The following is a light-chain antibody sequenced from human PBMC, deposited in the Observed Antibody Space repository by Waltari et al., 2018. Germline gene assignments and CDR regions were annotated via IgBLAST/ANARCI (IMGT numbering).Light chain of an antibody. J-gene: IGLJ3*02. V-gene: IGLV2-23*02. CDR2: ETT. CDR3: CSYAGHSTFV. CDR1: NSDIGRFNL. Sequence: QSALTQPASVSGSPGQSITSSCPGSNSDIGRFNLVSWYQQLSNTAPKLIIYETTKRPSGVSDRISGSQSGNTASLTISGLQTEDEADYYCCSYAGHSTFVFGGGTRLTVL.